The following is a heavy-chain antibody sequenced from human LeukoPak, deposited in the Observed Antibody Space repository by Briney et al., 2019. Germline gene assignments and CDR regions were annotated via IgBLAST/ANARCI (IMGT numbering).Heavy chain of an antibody. CDR2: LTWNSART. CDR1: GVAFERFA. V-gene: IGHV3-9*01. J-gene: IGHJ4*02. D-gene: IGHD6-19*01. Sequence: PGGSLRLSCVASGVAFERFAMHWVRQPPGRGLEWVSGLTWNSARTLYADSVKGRFTISRDNAKKSLDLQMNSLRAEDTAFCYCAKVRGTYSSGYFFDYWGQGTLVTVSS. CDR3: AKVRGTYSSGYFFDY.